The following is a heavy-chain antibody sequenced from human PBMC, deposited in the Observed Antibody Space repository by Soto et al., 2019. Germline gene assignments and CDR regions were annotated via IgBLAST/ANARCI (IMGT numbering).Heavy chain of an antibody. J-gene: IGHJ4*02. Sequence: LSLTCIVSGESISSSSYYWGWIRQPPGKGLEWIGSIYYSGRTYYNPSFKSRVTISIDTSKNQFSLKLSSVTATDTAVYYCARQRTTVVTQAYFDHWGQGALVTVS. CDR3: ARQRTTVVTQAYFDH. CDR2: IYYSGRT. D-gene: IGHD2-21*02. V-gene: IGHV4-39*01. CDR1: GESISSSSYY.